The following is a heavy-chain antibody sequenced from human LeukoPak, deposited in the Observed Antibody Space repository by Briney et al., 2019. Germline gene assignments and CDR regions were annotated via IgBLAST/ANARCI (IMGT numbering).Heavy chain of an antibody. Sequence: GGSLRLSCAASGFTFSSYSMNWVRQAPGKGLEWVSSISSSSSYIYYAGSVKGRFTISRDNAKNSLYLQMNTLRAEDTAVYYCARDRSVDTDESSYYYYGMDVWGQGTTVTVSS. V-gene: IGHV3-21*01. CDR2: ISSSSSYI. CDR1: GFTFSSYS. D-gene: IGHD5-18*01. J-gene: IGHJ6*02. CDR3: ARDRSVDTDESSYYYYGMDV.